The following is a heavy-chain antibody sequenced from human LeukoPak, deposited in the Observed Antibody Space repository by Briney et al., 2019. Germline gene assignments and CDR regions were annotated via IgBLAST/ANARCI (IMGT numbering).Heavy chain of an antibody. CDR1: GYTFTSYY. CDR3: ARRLYYSSSSGGDY. D-gene: IGHD6-6*01. V-gene: IGHV1-46*01. Sequence: ASVKVSCKAPGYTFTSYYMHWVRQAPGQGLEWVGIINPSGGSTSYAPKFKGRVTMTRDTSTSTVYMELRSLRSDDTAVYYCARRLYYSSSSGGDYWGQGTLVTVSS. CDR2: INPSGGST. J-gene: IGHJ4*02.